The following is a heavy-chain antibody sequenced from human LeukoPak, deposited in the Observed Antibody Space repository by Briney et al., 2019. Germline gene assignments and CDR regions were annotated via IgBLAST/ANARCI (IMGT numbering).Heavy chain of an antibody. CDR3: ARDPRTVRI. Sequence: GGSLRLSCAASGFTFSSYEMNWVRQAPGKGLEWVSYVSNSGYTIYYADSVKGRFTISRDNAKNLLYLQMDSLRVEDTAIYYCARDPRTVRIWGQGTLVTVSS. D-gene: IGHD1-1*01. J-gene: IGHJ4*02. CDR2: VSNSGYTI. V-gene: IGHV3-48*03. CDR1: GFTFSSYE.